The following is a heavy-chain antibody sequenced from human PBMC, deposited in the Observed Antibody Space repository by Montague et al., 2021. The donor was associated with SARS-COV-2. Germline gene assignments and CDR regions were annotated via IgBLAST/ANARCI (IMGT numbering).Heavy chain of an antibody. CDR2: ISLLWST. D-gene: IGHD4-17*01. Sequence: SETLSLTCTVSGGSINSINWGWVRQPQGTGLEWIGNISLLWSTNSNRNPRSRVTISMDTSKNQFSLKLSAVTAADTAVSYCARLTVTSGRAWFDPWGQGTLVTVSS. V-gene: IGHV4-59*08. CDR1: GGSINSIN. CDR3: ARLTVTSGRAWFDP. J-gene: IGHJ5*02.